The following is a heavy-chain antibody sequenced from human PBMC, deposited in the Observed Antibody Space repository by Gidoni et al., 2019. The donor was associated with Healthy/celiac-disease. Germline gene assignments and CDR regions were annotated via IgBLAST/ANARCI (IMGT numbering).Heavy chain of an antibody. CDR1: GGTFSSYA. V-gene: IGHV1-69*04. CDR3: ARSTAEWLFDY. D-gene: IGHD3-3*01. CDR2: IIPILGIA. Sequence: QVQLGQSGAEVQKPGSSVKVSCKASGGTFSSYAISWVRQAPGQGLEWMGRIIPILGIANYAQKFQGRVTIPADKSTSTAYMELSSLRSEDTAVYYCARSTAEWLFDYWGQGTLVTVSS. J-gene: IGHJ4*02.